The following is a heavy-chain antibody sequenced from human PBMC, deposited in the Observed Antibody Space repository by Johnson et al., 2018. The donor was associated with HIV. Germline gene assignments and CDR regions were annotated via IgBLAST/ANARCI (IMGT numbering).Heavy chain of an antibody. CDR2: ISYDGSNK. CDR1: GFTLDDYG. V-gene: IGHV3-30*03. D-gene: IGHD4-23*01. J-gene: IGHJ3*02. Sequence: QVQLVESGGGVVRPGGSLRLSCAASGFTLDDYGMSWVRQAPGKGLEWVAVISYDGSNKHYAHSVKGRYSISRDNTKDTLSLQMNSLRVEDTAVYYCARGDWLTVVTSPDAFDIWGQGTMVTVSS. CDR3: ARGDWLTVVTSPDAFDI.